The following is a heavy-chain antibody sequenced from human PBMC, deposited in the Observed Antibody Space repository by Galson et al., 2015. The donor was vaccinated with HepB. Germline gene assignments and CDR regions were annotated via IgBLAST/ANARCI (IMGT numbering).Heavy chain of an antibody. CDR3: AREDVTGTIGETPRYDP. J-gene: IGHJ5*02. V-gene: IGHV1-69*04. D-gene: IGHD1-7*01. CDR2: IIPILGIA. Sequence: SVKVSCKASGGTFSSYAISWVRQAPGQGLEWMGRIIPILGIANYAQKFQGRVTITADKSTSTAYMELSSLRSEDTAVYYCAREDVTGTIGETPRYDPWGQGTLVTVSS. CDR1: GGTFSSYA.